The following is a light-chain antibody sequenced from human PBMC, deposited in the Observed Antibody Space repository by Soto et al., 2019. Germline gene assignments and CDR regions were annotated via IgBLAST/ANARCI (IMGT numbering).Light chain of an antibody. V-gene: IGKV1-5*03. J-gene: IGKJ1*01. CDR2: KAS. Sequence: DIQMTQSPSTLSASVGETVTITCRASQSISNWLAWYQQRSGKAPKLLIYKASSLESGVPSMFSGSGAGTEFTLTISSLQPDDFATYYCQQYSNFWTFGQGTKVEIK. CDR1: QSISNW. CDR3: QQYSNFWT.